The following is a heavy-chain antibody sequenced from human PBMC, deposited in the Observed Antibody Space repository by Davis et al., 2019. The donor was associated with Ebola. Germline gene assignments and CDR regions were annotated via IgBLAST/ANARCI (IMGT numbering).Heavy chain of an antibody. CDR2: IKQDGRDK. J-gene: IGHJ4*02. CDR3: AREHDFWSAYFDY. CDR1: GFTFSTYW. Sequence: GESLKISCAASGFTFSTYWMSWVRQAPGKGLEWVANIKQDGRDKYYVDSVKGRFSISRDISTNTLYLQMNSLRAEDTAVYYCAREHDFWSAYFDYWGQGTLVTVSS. V-gene: IGHV3-7*03. D-gene: IGHD3-3*01.